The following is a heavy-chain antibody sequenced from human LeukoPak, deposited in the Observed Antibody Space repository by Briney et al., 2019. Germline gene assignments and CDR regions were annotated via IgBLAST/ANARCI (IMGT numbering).Heavy chain of an antibody. D-gene: IGHD2-2*01. CDR3: ARRDRYCSSTSCYPLYGMDV. V-gene: IGHV3-33*01. J-gene: IGHJ6*02. CDR1: GFSFSSYG. CDR2: IWYDGSNK. Sequence: PGGSLTLSCAASGFSFSSYGMHWVRQAPGKGLEWVAVIWYDGSNKYYGDSVKGRFTISRDNSKNTLYLQMNSLRAEDTAVYYCARRDRYCSSTSCYPLYGMDVWGQGTTVTVSS.